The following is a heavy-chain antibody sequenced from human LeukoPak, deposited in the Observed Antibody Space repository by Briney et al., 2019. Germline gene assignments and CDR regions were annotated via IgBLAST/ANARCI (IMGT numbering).Heavy chain of an antibody. V-gene: IGHV3-53*01. Sequence: PGGSLRLSCAASGFTVSSNYMSWVRQAPGKGLEWVSVIYSGGGTYYADSVKGRFTISRDNSKNTLYLQMNSLRAEDTAVYYCARDLSHDSSGYSDYWGQGTLVTVSS. J-gene: IGHJ4*02. D-gene: IGHD3-22*01. CDR2: IYSGGGT. CDR1: GFTVSSNY. CDR3: ARDLSHDSSGYSDY.